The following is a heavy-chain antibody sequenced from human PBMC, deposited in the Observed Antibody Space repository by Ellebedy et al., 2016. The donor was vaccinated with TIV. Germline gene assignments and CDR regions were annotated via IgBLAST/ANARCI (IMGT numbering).Heavy chain of an antibody. CDR3: AKGVDSGPKRGAFDI. CDR1: GFTFDDYA. V-gene: IGHV3-9*01. CDR2: ISWNSGSI. J-gene: IGHJ3*02. D-gene: IGHD5-12*01. Sequence: SLKISXAASGFTFDDYAMHWVRQAPGKGLEWVSGISWNSGSIGYADSVKGRFTISRDNAKNSLYLQMNSLRAEDTALYYCAKGVDSGPKRGAFDIWGQGTMVTVSS.